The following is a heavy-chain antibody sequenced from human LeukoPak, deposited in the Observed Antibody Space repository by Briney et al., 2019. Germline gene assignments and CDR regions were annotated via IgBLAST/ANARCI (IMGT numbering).Heavy chain of an antibody. CDR2: IYYSGRT. CDR1: GGSISSGGYY. D-gene: IGHD5-12*01. CDR3: ARDRSGYGGIFDY. J-gene: IGHJ4*02. Sequence: SETLSLTCTVSGGSISSGGYYWSWIRQHPGKGLEWIGYIYYSGRTYYNPSLKSRVTISVDTSKNQFSLKLSSVTAADTAVYYCARDRSGYGGIFDYWGQGTLVTVSS. V-gene: IGHV4-31*03.